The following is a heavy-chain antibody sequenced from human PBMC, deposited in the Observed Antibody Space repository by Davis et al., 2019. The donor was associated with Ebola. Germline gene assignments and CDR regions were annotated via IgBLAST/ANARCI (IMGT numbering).Heavy chain of an antibody. J-gene: IGHJ4*02. Sequence: PGGSLRLSCAASGFTFSSYTLHWVRQAPGKGLEWVAVISYDGDNNYHADSVQGRFTISRDNSKNTLYLQMNSLRAEDTALYYCAKDGLLWFAEPFGYWGQGTLVTVSS. CDR3: AKDGLLWFAEPFGY. D-gene: IGHD3-10*01. V-gene: IGHV3-30*04. CDR1: GFTFSSYT. CDR2: ISYDGDNN.